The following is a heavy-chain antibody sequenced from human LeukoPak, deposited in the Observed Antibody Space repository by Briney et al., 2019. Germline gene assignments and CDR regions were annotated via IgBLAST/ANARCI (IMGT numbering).Heavy chain of an antibody. V-gene: IGHV4-34*01. CDR3: ARGGYLFSDYVWGSYRPIDY. CDR2: INHSGST. D-gene: IGHD3-16*02. Sequence: PSETLSLTCVVYGGSFSGYYWSWIRQPPGKGLEWIGEINHSGSTNYNPSLKSRVTISVDTSKNQFSLKLSSVTAADTAVYYCARGGYLFSDYVWGSYRPIDYWGQGTLVTVSS. CDR1: GGSFSGYY. J-gene: IGHJ4*02.